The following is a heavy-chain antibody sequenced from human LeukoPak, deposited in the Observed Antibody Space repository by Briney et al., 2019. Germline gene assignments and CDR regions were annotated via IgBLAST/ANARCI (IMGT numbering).Heavy chain of an antibody. CDR3: ARGAYYDFWSGYPTNFDP. CDR1: GGSISSGGYS. D-gene: IGHD3-3*01. J-gene: IGHJ5*02. V-gene: IGHV4-30-2*01. Sequence: SQTLSLTCAVSGGSISSGGYSWSWIRQPPGKGLEWIGYIYHSGSTYYNPSLKSRVTMSVDRSKNQFSLKLSSVTAADTAVYYCARGAYYDFWSGYPTNFDPWGQGTLVTVSS. CDR2: IYHSGST.